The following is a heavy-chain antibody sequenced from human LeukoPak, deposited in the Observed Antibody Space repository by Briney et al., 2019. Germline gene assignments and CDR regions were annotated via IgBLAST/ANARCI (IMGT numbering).Heavy chain of an antibody. Sequence: GASVKVSCKASGYTFTGYYMHWVRQAPGQGLEWMGWINPNSGGTNYAQKFQGRVTMTRDTSISTAYMELSRLRSDDTAVYYCAREYGRRDGHNYNYWGQGTLVTVSS. CDR2: INPNSGGT. D-gene: IGHD5-24*01. CDR3: AREYGRRDGHNYNY. CDR1: GYTFTGYY. J-gene: IGHJ4*02. V-gene: IGHV1-2*02.